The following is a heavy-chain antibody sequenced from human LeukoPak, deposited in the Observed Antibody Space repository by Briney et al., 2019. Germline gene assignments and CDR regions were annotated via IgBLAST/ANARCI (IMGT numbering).Heavy chain of an antibody. J-gene: IGHJ5*02. CDR1: GFTFSSYW. CDR3: ARARGGYCSSTSCLGWFDP. D-gene: IGHD2-2*01. V-gene: IGHV3-7*03. CDR2: IKQDGSEK. Sequence: PGGSLRLSCAASGFTFSSYWMSWVRQAPGKGLEWVANIKQDGSEKYYVDSVKGRFTISRDNAKNSLYLQMNSLRAEDTAVYYCARARGGYCSSTSCLGWFDPWGQGTLVTVSS.